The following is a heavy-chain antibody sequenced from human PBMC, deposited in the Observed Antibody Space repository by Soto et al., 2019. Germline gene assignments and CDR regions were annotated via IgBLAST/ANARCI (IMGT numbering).Heavy chain of an antibody. D-gene: IGHD3-9*01. Sequence: QVQLVQSGAEVKKPGASVKVSCKASGYTFTSYGISWVRQAPGQGLEWMGWISAYNGNTNYAQKLQGRVTMCTDTSTRRAYMELRSLRSDDAAVYYCARIFRGWLNRYMDVWGKGTTVTVSS. CDR2: ISAYNGNT. V-gene: IGHV1-18*01. J-gene: IGHJ6*03. CDR1: GYTFTSYG. CDR3: ARIFRGWLNRYMDV.